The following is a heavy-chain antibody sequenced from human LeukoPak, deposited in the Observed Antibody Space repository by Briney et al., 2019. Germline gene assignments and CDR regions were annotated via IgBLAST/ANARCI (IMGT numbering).Heavy chain of an antibody. Sequence: SQTLSLTCTVSGGSISSGDYYWSWIRQPPGKGLEWIGYIYYSGSTCYNPSLKSRVTMSVDTSKNQFSLRLSSVTAADTAVYYCAREVSRWPYYFDYWGQGTLVTVSS. D-gene: IGHD4-23*01. J-gene: IGHJ4*02. CDR2: IYYSGST. V-gene: IGHV4-30-4*01. CDR3: AREVSRWPYYFDY. CDR1: GGSISSGDYY.